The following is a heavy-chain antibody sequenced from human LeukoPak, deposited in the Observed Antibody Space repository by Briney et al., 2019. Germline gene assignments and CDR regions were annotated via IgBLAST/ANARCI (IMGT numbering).Heavy chain of an antibody. J-gene: IGHJ4*02. D-gene: IGHD6-13*01. V-gene: IGHV1-2*02. CDR3: ARSAESSSWVEFDY. CDR1: GYTFTDYY. CDR2: INPNSGGT. Sequence: WASVKVSCKASGYTFTDYYMHWVRQAPGQGLEWMGWINPNSGGTNYAQKFQVRGTMTRDTSISTAYMELSRLRSDDTAVYYCARSAESSSWVEFDYWGQGTLVTVSS.